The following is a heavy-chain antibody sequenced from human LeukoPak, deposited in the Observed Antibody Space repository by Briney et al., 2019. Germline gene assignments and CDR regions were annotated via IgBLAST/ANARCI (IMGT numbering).Heavy chain of an antibody. Sequence: SETLSLTCTVSGGSISNYYWSRIRQPPGKGLEWIGYIFYTGTTNYNFSLKSRLTISVDTSKNQFSLRLSSVTAADTAVYYCTKGGELMNYWGQGTLVTVSS. CDR3: TKGGELMNY. D-gene: IGHD1-26*01. V-gene: IGHV4-59*08. CDR1: GGSISNYY. CDR2: IFYTGTT. J-gene: IGHJ4*02.